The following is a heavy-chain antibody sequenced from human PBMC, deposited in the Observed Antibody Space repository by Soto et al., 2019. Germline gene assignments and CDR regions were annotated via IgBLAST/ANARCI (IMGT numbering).Heavy chain of an antibody. CDR3: TRSGGSYSFGY. D-gene: IGHD1-26*01. CDR1: GFTLSGSA. Sequence: EVQLVESGGGLVQPGESLKLSCAASGFTLSGSAVHWVRQASGKGLEWVGRIRSKTHSYATEYIASEKGRFTMSRDDSNNTAYLQMNGLKTDDTAVYYCTRSGGSYSFGYWGQGTLVTVSS. CDR2: IRSKTHSYAT. J-gene: IGHJ4*02. V-gene: IGHV3-73*02.